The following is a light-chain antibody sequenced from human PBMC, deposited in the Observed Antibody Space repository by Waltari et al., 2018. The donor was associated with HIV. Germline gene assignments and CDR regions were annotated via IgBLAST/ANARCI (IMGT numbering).Light chain of an antibody. CDR3: QSYDNNLTGSI. V-gene: IGLV1-40*01. CDR2: RNT. CDR1: SSNVGAGYD. J-gene: IGLJ2*01. Sequence: QSLLTQPPSVSGAPGQRVTISCIGGSSNVGAGYDVNCYQHLPGLAPKVVIYRNTTRPSGVPDRFSGSKSGASASLVIAGLRAEDEADYYCQSYDNNLTGSIFGGGTRVTVL.